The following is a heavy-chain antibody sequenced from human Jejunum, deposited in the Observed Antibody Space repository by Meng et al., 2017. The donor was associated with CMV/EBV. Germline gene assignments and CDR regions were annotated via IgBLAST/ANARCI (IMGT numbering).Heavy chain of an antibody. Sequence: CPVSGDSISGGDCYWSCLRPPAGKGLDWVGRFSTRGTTHSNAALKGRVTVSVDTSKNQFSLQLTSVTDADTAVYYFARNEDGYFDYWGQGILVTVSS. CDR1: GDSISGGDCY. CDR2: FSTRGTT. CDR3: ARNEDGYFDY. J-gene: IGHJ4*02. D-gene: IGHD1-1*01. V-gene: IGHV4-61*02.